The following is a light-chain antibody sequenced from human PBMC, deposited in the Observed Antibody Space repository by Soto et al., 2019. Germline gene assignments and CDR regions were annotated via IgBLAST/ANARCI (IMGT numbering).Light chain of an antibody. V-gene: IGKV3-15*01. Sequence: EIVMTQSPATLSVSPGERATLSCRASQSVSSNLAWYQQRVGQAPTLLIYGASTRATGIPARFSGSGSGTDFTLTISNLQSEDFAVYYYQQYNDWLRTFGQGTRLEIK. CDR3: QQYNDWLRT. CDR1: QSVSSN. CDR2: GAS. J-gene: IGKJ5*01.